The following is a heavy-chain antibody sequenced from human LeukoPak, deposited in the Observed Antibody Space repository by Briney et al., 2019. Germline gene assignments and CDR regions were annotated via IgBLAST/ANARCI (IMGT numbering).Heavy chain of an antibody. CDR2: ISSSGSTI. D-gene: IGHD5-18*01. CDR1: GFTFSSYE. V-gene: IGHV3-48*03. J-gene: IGHJ5*02. CDR3: ARVASDTAMAPSGFDP. Sequence: GGSLRLSCAASGFTFSSYEMNWVRQAPGKGLEWVSYISSSGSTICYADSVKGRFTISRDNAKNSLYLQMNSLRAEDTAVYYCARVASDTAMAPSGFDPWGQGTLVTVSS.